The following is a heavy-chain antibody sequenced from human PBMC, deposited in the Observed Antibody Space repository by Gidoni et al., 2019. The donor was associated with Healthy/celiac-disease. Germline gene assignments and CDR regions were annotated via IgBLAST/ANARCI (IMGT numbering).Heavy chain of an antibody. CDR3: AKEASDPSYYYYGMDV. J-gene: IGHJ6*02. CDR1: GFTFSSYG. Sequence: QVQLVESGGGVVQPGRSLRLSCAASGFTFSSYGMHWVRQAPGQGLEWVAVISYDGSNKYYADSVKGRFTISRDNSKNTLYLQMNSLRAEDTAVYYCAKEASDPSYYYYGMDVWGQGTTVTVSS. V-gene: IGHV3-30*18. CDR2: ISYDGSNK.